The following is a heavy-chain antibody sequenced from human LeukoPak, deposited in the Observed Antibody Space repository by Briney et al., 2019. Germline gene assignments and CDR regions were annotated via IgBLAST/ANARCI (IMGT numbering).Heavy chain of an antibody. V-gene: IGHV4-4*07. D-gene: IGHD6-13*01. CDR3: ARDDSSSWSTSFYYYYLDV. CDR2: IYTSGST. J-gene: IGHJ6*03. Sequence: PSETLSLTCTVSGGSISSYYWSWIRQPAGKGLEWIGRIYTSGSTNYNPSLKSRVTISVDTSWNQFSLRLSSVTAADTAVYYCARDDSSSWSTSFYYYYLDVWGKGTTVTVSS. CDR1: GGSISSYY.